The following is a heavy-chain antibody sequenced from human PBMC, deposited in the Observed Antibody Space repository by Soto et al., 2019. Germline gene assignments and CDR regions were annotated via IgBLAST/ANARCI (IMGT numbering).Heavy chain of an antibody. Sequence: GGSLRLSCAASGFTFPSYTLNWVRQAPGKGLEWVSSISSTSDYIYYSDSVKGRFTISRDNAKTSLYLQMNSLRPEDTGVYYCARVQCSGSCQNWFDPWGQGTLVTVSS. CDR3: ARVQCSGSCQNWFDP. CDR1: GFTFPSYT. V-gene: IGHV3-21*01. CDR2: ISSTSDYI. D-gene: IGHD2-15*01. J-gene: IGHJ5*02.